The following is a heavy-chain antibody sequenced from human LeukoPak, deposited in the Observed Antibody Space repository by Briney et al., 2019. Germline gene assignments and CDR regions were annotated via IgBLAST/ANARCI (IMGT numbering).Heavy chain of an antibody. CDR1: GFTFSSYG. CDR2: ISYDGSNK. D-gene: IGHD2-8*01. Sequence: GRSLRLSCAASGFTFSSYGMHWVRQAPGKGLEWVAVISYDGSNKYYADSVKGRFTISRDNAKNSVYLQMNSLRAEDTAVYYCARDNGFWGQGTLVTVSS. J-gene: IGHJ4*02. V-gene: IGHV3-30*03. CDR3: ARDNGF.